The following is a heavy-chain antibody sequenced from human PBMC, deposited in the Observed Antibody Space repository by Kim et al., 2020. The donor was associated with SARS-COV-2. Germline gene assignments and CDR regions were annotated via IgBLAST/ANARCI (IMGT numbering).Heavy chain of an antibody. CDR3: ARGNGDTAMVTPYYYGMDV. J-gene: IGHJ6*02. Sequence: GGSLRLSCAASGFTFSSYWMHWVRQAPGKGLVWVSRINSDGSSTSYADSVKGRFTISRDNAKNTLYLQMNSLRAEDTAVYYCARGNGDTAMVTPYYYGMDVWGQGTTVTVSS. CDR1: GFTFSSYW. V-gene: IGHV3-74*01. CDR2: INSDGSST. D-gene: IGHD5-18*01.